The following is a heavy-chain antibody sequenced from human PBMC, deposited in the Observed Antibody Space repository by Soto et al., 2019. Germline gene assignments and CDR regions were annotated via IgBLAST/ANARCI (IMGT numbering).Heavy chain of an antibody. CDR2: ISGSGGST. Sequence: GGSLRLSCAASGFTFSSYAMSWVRQAPGKGLEWVSAISGSGGSTYYADSVKGRFTISRDNSKNTLYLQMNSLRAEDTAVYYCARGPGYCSGGSCYPTPYYYGMDVWGQGTTVTVSS. V-gene: IGHV3-23*01. CDR1: GFTFSSYA. J-gene: IGHJ6*02. CDR3: ARGPGYCSGGSCYPTPYYYGMDV. D-gene: IGHD2-15*01.